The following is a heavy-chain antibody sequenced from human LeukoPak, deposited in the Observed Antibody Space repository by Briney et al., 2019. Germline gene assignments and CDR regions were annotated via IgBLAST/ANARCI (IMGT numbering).Heavy chain of an antibody. V-gene: IGHV4-39*07. J-gene: IGHJ2*01. CDR1: GGSISSGSYY. D-gene: IGHD6-19*01. Sequence: SETLSLTCTVSGGSISSGSYYWGWIRQPPGKGLEWIASIYYTGNTHYNPSLKSRVTISVDTSKNQFSLKLSSVTAADTAVYYCARDLYSSGWDWYFDLWGRGTLVTVSS. CDR2: IYYTGNT. CDR3: ARDLYSSGWDWYFDL.